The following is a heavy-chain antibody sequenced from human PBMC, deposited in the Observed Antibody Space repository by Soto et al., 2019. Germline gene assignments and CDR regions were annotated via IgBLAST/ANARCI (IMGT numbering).Heavy chain of an antibody. V-gene: IGHV3-33*01. D-gene: IGHD4-17*01. Sequence: QVQLVASGGGVVQPGRSLRLSCAASRFTFSSHGMHWVRHAPGTGLEWVAVIWYDGDNKYYADSVKCRFTISRDNFKNTVYLHMNSPRAEDTTVDYCAGEGDYKHGMAVWGHGTTVAVSS. J-gene: IGHJ6*02. CDR3: AGEGDYKHGMAV. CDR2: IWYDGDNK. CDR1: RFTFSSHG.